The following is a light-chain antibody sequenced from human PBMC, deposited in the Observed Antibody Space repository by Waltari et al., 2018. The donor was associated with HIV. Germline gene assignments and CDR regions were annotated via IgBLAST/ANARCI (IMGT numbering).Light chain of an antibody. CDR1: SYNIGAGYD. Sequence: QSVLTQPPSVSGAPGQRVTISCTGSSYNIGAGYDVHWYQQLPGTAPKLLIYGNSNRPSGVPDRFSGSKSGTSASLAITGLQAEDEADYYCQSYDSSLSGFWVFGGGTKLTVL. CDR3: QSYDSSLSGFWV. V-gene: IGLV1-40*01. J-gene: IGLJ3*02. CDR2: GNS.